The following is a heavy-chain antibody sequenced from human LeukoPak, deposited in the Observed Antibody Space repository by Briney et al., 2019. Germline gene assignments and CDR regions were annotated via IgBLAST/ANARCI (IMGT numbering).Heavy chain of an antibody. Sequence: GGSLRLSCAASGFTFSSYAMSWVRQAPGKGLEWVSAISGSGGSTYYADSVKGRFTISRDNSKNTLYLQTNSLRAEDTAVYYCAKDLMVRDSSGYYTSYWGQGTLVTVSS. CDR3: AKDLMVRDSSGYYTSY. D-gene: IGHD3-22*01. CDR1: GFTFSSYA. J-gene: IGHJ4*02. V-gene: IGHV3-23*01. CDR2: ISGSGGST.